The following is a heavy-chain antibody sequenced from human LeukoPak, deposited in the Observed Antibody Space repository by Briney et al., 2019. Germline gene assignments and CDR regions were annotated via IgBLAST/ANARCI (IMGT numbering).Heavy chain of an antibody. V-gene: IGHV4-34*01. J-gene: IGHJ4*02. CDR2: INHSGST. D-gene: IGHD3-22*01. Sequence: SETLSLTCAVYGGSFSGYYWSWIRQPPGKGLEWIGEINHSGSTNYNPSLKSRVTISVDTSKNQFSLKLSSVTAADSAVYYCARGQPATYYYDSSGPQLLDHWGQGTLVTVSS. CDR1: GGSFSGYY. CDR3: ARGQPATYYYDSSGPQLLDH.